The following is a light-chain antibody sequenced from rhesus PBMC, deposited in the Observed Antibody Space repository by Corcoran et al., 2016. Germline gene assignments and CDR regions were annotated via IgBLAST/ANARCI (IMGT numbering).Light chain of an antibody. CDR3: YQHSSGYS. CDR2: GAS. J-gene: IGKJ2*01. Sequence: QVILTQSPATLSLSPGERATLSCRASQSVSSYLAWYQQKPGQAPRLLIYGASSRATGIPDRFSDSGSWTDFTLTLSSLEPEDVGVYHCYQHSSGYSFGQGTKVEIK. CDR1: QSVSSY. V-gene: IGKV3-10*01.